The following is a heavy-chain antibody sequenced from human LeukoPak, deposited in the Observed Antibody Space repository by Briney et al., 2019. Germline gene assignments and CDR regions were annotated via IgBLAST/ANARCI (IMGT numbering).Heavy chain of an antibody. D-gene: IGHD2-2*02. J-gene: IGHJ5*02. V-gene: IGHV4-34*01. CDR3: ARDIVVVPAAIKAYSWFDP. CDR1: GGSFSGYY. CDR2: INHSGST. Sequence: SETLSLTCAVYGGSFSGYYWSWIRQPPGKGLEWIGEINHSGSTNYNPSLKSRVTISVDTSKNQFSLKLSSVTAADTAVYYCARDIVVVPAAIKAYSWFDPWGQGTLVTVSS.